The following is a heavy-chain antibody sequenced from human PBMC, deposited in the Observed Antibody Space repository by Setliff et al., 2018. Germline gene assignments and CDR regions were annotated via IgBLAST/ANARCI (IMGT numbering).Heavy chain of an antibody. Sequence: PGGSLRLSCAASGFTFSSYWMSWVRQAPGKGLEWVANIKQDGSEKYYVDSVKGRFTISRDNAKNSLYLQMNSLRAEDTAVYYCAGEGDVGYSYGFGYFDYWGQGTLVTVSS. CDR3: AGEGDVGYSYGFGYFDY. V-gene: IGHV3-7*01. CDR2: IKQDGSEK. D-gene: IGHD5-18*01. J-gene: IGHJ4*02. CDR1: GFTFSSYW.